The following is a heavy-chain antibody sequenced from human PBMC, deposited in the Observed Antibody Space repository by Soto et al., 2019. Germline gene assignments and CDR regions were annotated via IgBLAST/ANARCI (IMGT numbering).Heavy chain of an antibody. CDR1: GYSFPSEW. D-gene: IGHD4-17*01. Sequence: PGESLKISCKSSGYSFPSEWIAWVRQMPGKGLEWMGSIYPADSDTRYSPAFQGQVTISADKSIRTAYLQWNSLKASDTAMYYCARVTTYYYYGMDVWGQGTTVTVSS. V-gene: IGHV5-51*01. J-gene: IGHJ6*02. CDR2: IYPADSDT. CDR3: ARVTTYYYYGMDV.